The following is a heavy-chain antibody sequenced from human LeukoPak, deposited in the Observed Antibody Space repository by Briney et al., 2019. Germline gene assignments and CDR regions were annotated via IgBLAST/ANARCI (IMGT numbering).Heavy chain of an antibody. CDR2: IYTSGST. J-gene: IGHJ5*02. CDR1: GGSLSSGSYY. CDR3: ARDPAYYYGSGSYFT. V-gene: IGHV4-61*02. D-gene: IGHD3-10*01. Sequence: SQTLSLTCTVSGGSLSSGSYYWSWIRQPAGKGLEWIGRIYTSGSTNYNPSLKSRVTISVDTSKNQFSLKLSSVTAADTAVYYCARDPAYYYGSGSYFTWGQGTLVTVSS.